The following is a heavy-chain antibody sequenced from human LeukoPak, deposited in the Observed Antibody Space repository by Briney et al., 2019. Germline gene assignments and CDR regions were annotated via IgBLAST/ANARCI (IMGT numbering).Heavy chain of an antibody. J-gene: IGHJ6*03. CDR2: ISGSGGST. V-gene: IGHV3-23*01. D-gene: IGHD5-18*01. Sequence: GSLRLSCAASGFTFSSYAISWVRQAPGKGLEWVSAISGSGGSTYYADSVKGRFTISRDNSKNTLYLQMNSLRAEDTAVYYCGKGRRGYSYGYPYYYYYYYMDVWGKGTTVTVSS. CDR1: GFTFSSYA. CDR3: GKGRRGYSYGYPYYYYYYYMDV.